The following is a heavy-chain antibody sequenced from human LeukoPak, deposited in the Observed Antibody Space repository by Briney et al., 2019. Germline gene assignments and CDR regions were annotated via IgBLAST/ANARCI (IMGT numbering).Heavy chain of an antibody. Sequence: GGSLRLSCAASGFTFSSHGMNWVRQAPGKGLEWVSGISPSGGITYYTDSVKGRFTISRDNSKNTVSLQMNSLRAEDTAVYYCAKDRGYSSSWYSGYYFDYWGQGTLVTVSS. CDR1: GFTFSSHG. D-gene: IGHD6-13*01. CDR3: AKDRGYSSSWYSGYYFDY. CDR2: ISPSGGIT. V-gene: IGHV3-23*01. J-gene: IGHJ4*02.